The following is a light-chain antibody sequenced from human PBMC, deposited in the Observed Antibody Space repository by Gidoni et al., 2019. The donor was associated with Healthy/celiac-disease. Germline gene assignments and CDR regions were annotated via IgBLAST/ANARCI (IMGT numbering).Light chain of an antibody. CDR2: WAS. CDR1: QSVLYSSNNKNY. CDR3: QQYYSTPPYT. J-gene: IGKJ2*01. Sequence: DIVMTQSPDSLAVSLGERATINCKSSQSVLYSSNNKNYLAWYQQKPGQPPKLLIYWASTRESGVPDRFSGSGSGTDFTLPISSLQAEDGAVYYCQQYYSTPPYTFGQGTKLEIK. V-gene: IGKV4-1*01.